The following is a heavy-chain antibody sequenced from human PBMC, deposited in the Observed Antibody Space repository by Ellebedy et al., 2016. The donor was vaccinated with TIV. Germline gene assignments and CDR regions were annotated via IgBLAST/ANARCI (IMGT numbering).Heavy chain of an antibody. CDR2: IKPSGGST. V-gene: IGHV1-46*01. J-gene: IGHJ3*02. CDR3: ARVYYGLRKGDAFDI. Sequence: ASVKVSCKASGYTFTSYYMHWVRQAPGQGLEWVGVIKPSGGSTSYAQKFQGRVTMTRGASTSTVYMELSSLRSEDTAVYYCARVYYGLRKGDAFDIWGQGTMVTVSS. D-gene: IGHD3-10*01. CDR1: GYTFTSYY.